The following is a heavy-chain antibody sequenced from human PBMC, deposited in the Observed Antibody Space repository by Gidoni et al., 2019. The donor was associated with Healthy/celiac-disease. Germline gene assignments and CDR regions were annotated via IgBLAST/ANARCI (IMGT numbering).Heavy chain of an antibody. V-gene: IGHV1-58*01. CDR3: AAGATSGRPSDY. J-gene: IGHJ4*02. Sequence: QMQLVQSGPEVKKPGTSVKVSCKASGFTFTSSAVQWVRQARGQRLEWIGWIVVGSGNTNYAQKFQERVTITRDMSTSTAYMELSSLRSEDTAVYYCAAGATSGRPSDYWGQGTLVTVSS. D-gene: IGHD5-12*01. CDR2: IVVGSGNT. CDR1: GFTFTSSA.